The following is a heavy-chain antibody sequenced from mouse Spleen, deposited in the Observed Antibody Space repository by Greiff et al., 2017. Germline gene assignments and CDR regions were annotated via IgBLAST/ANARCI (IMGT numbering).Heavy chain of an antibody. CDR2: IDPANGNT. CDR3: ARDYYGSSYRAWFAY. V-gene: IGHV14-3*01. CDR1: GFNIKNTY. Sequence: EVQLQQSVAELVRPGASVKLSCTASGFNIKNTYMHWVKQRPEQGLEWIGRIDPANGNTKYAPKFQGKATITADTSSNTAYLQLSSLTSEDTAIYYCARDYYGSSYRAWFAYWGQGTLVTVSA. D-gene: IGHD1-1*01. J-gene: IGHJ3*01.